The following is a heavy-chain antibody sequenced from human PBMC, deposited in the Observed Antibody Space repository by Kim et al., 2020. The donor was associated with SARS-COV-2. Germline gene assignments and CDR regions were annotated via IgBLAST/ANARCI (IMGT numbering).Heavy chain of an antibody. D-gene: IGHD6-13*01. CDR3: ARDLETAAGHHYYYYLGV. CDR1: GFTFSSYS. CDR2: ISSSSSYI. V-gene: IGHV3-21*01. J-gene: IGHJ6*03. Sequence: GGSLRLSCAASGFTFSSYSMNWVRQAPGKGLEWVSSISSSSSYIYYADSVKGRFTISRDNAKNSLYLQMNSLRAEDTAVYYCARDLETAAGHHYYYYLGVWGKGTTVTVSS.